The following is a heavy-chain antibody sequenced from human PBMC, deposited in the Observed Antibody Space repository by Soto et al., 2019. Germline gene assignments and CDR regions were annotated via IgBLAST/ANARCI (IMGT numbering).Heavy chain of an antibody. CDR2: ISPSTDTT. CDR3: GREISVYAPALGY. D-gene: IGHD5-12*01. CDR1: GYTFTDFY. J-gene: IGHJ4*02. Sequence: QVHLVQSGAEVKTPGASVKVSCKASGYTFTDFYIHCVRQAPGQGLEWMGIISPSTDTTSYAEKFQGRITMTRDTSTSTVSLEMSGLRSDDTAVYYCGREISVYAPALGYWGQGTLVSVSS. V-gene: IGHV1-46*03.